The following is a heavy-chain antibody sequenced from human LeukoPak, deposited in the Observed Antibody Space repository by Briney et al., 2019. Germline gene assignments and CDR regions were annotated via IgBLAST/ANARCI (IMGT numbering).Heavy chain of an antibody. CDR2: IIPIFGTA. CDR1: GGTFSSYA. D-gene: IGHD3-10*01. Sequence: SVKVSCKASGGTFSSYAISWVRQAPGQGLEWMGRIIPIFGTANYAQKFQGRVTITTDESTSTAYMELSSLRSEDTAVYYCARGFNYGPGSYGHWGQGTLVTVSS. CDR3: ARGFNYGPGSYGH. V-gene: IGHV1-69*05. J-gene: IGHJ4*02.